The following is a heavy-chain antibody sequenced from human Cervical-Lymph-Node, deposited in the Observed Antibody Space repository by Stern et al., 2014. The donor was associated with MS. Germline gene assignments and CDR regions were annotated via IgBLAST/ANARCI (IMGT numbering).Heavy chain of an antibody. V-gene: IGHV4-31*03. CDR1: GGSISSGDHF. D-gene: IGHD5-12*01. CDR3: ARGGATRRAGVFDS. CDR2: VYYSGST. Sequence: VQLVESDPGLVKPSQTLPLTCTVSGGSISSGDHFWNWIRQHPGKGLEWIGYVYYSGSTDSNPSLKSRVIISVDTSKNQFSLRLSSVTAADTAVYYCARGGATRRAGVFDSWGQGTLVTVSS. J-gene: IGHJ4*02.